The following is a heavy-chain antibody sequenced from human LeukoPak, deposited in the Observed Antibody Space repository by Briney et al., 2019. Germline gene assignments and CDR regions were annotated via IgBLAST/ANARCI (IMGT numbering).Heavy chain of an antibody. Sequence: ASVKVSCKAFGYTFTSNYMHWVRQAPGQGPEWMGVISPSGGSTTYAQKFQGRVTLTRDMSTSTDYLELSSLRSDDTAVYYCARGRRHYDSSGYYYEGDAFDIWGQGTMVTVSS. J-gene: IGHJ3*02. D-gene: IGHD3-22*01. CDR1: GYTFTSNY. V-gene: IGHV1-46*01. CDR3: ARGRRHYDSSGYYYEGDAFDI. CDR2: ISPSGGST.